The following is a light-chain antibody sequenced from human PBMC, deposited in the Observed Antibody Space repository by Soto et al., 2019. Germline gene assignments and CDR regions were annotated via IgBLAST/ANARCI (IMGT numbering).Light chain of an antibody. CDR3: QHNITRPLT. J-gene: IGKJ4*01. V-gene: IGKV3-15*01. CDR2: DTS. CDR1: QSIADH. Sequence: EIVMTQSPATLSVSPGERATLSCRASQSIADHLAWYQQKPGQTPRLLIYDTSIRATGVPARFSGSGSGAEITLTITSLPADDVAVYCRQHNITRPLTFGRGTKVESK.